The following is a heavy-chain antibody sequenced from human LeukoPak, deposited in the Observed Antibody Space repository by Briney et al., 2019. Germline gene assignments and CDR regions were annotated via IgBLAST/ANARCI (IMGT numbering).Heavy chain of an antibody. Sequence: SETLSLTCAVYGGSFSGYYWSWIRHPPGKGLEWIGEINHSGSTNYNPSLKSRVTISVDTSKNQFSLKLSSATAADTAVYYCASLSSSVAGTYYFDYWGQGTLVTVSS. D-gene: IGHD6-19*01. CDR3: ASLSSSVAGTYYFDY. V-gene: IGHV4-34*01. CDR1: GGSFSGYY. CDR2: INHSGST. J-gene: IGHJ4*02.